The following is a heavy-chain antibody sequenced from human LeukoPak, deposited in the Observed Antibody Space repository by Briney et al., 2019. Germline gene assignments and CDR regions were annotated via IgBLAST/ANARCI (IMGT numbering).Heavy chain of an antibody. Sequence: NPSETLSLTCTVSGGSISSYYWSWVRQPPGKGLEWIGYIYYSGSTNYNPSLKSRVTISVDTSKNQFSLKLSSVTAADTAVYYCARVTSLSAGWFDHWGQGTLVTVSS. CDR3: ARVTSLSAGWFDH. J-gene: IGHJ5*02. D-gene: IGHD6-25*01. CDR1: GGSISSYY. CDR2: IYYSGST. V-gene: IGHV4-59*01.